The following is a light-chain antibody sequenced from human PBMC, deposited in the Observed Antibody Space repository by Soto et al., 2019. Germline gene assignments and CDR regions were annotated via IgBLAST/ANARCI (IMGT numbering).Light chain of an antibody. Sequence: DIQMTQSPSTLSASVGDRVTITCRASQSVGKWLAWYQQKPGKAPKVLIFDASGLQRGVPPRFSGSGSGTEFTLTISSLQPDDFATYFCQQYDNDVWTVGQGPTVEIK. CDR2: DAS. CDR1: QSVGKW. CDR3: QQYDNDVWT. V-gene: IGKV1-5*01. J-gene: IGKJ1*01.